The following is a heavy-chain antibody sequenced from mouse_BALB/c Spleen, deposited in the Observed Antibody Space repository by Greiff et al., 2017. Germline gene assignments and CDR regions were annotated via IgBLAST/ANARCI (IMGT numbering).Heavy chain of an antibody. Sequence: EVKLVESGGGLVQPGGSLKLSCAASGFTFSSYTMSWVRQTPEKRLEWVAYISNGGGSTYYPDTVKGRFTISRDNAKNTLYLQMSSLKSEDTAMYYCARQGGSSLLAMDYWGQGTTLTVSS. CDR3: ARQGGSSLLAMDY. J-gene: IGHJ4*01. D-gene: IGHD1-1*01. CDR2: ISNGGGST. V-gene: IGHV5-12-2*01. CDR1: GFTFSSYT.